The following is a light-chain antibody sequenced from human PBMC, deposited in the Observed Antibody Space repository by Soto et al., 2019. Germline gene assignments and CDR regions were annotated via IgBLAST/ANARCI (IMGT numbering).Light chain of an antibody. CDR2: DAS. V-gene: IGKV3-11*01. Sequence: IVLTQSPATVSLSPGERATLSCRASQSVSSYLAWYQQKPGQAPRLLIYDASNRATGIPARFSGSGSGTDFTLTISSLEPEDFAVYYCQQRSNWPITFGQGTRLEIK. CDR1: QSVSSY. CDR3: QQRSNWPIT. J-gene: IGKJ5*01.